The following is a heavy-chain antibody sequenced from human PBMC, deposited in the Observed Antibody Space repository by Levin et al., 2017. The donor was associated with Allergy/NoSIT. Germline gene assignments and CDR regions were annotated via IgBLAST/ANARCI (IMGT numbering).Heavy chain of an antibody. CDR2: IYYSGST. Sequence: KASETLSLTCTVSGGSISSSSYYWGWIRQPPGKGLEWIGSIYYSGSTYYNPSLKSRVTISVDTSKNQFSLKLSSVTAADTAVYYCARHLAPEGGWYEFWFDPWGQGTLVTVSS. D-gene: IGHD6-19*01. CDR1: GGSISSSSYY. CDR3: ARHLAPEGGWYEFWFDP. J-gene: IGHJ5*02. V-gene: IGHV4-39*01.